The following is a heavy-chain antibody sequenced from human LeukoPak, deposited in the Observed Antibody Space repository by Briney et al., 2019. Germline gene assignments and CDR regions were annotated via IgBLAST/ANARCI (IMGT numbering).Heavy chain of an antibody. CDR3: ARVYAYYDFWSGYYSYYYYGMDV. CDR2: MNPNSGNT. J-gene: IGHJ6*02. CDR1: GYTFTSYD. V-gene: IGHV1-8*01. Sequence: EASVTVSCKASGYTFTSYDINWVRQATGQGLEWMGWMNPNSGNTGYAQKFQGRVTMTRNTSISTAYMELSSLRSEDTAVYYCARVYAYYDFWSGYYSYYYYGMDVWGQGTTVTVSS. D-gene: IGHD3-3*01.